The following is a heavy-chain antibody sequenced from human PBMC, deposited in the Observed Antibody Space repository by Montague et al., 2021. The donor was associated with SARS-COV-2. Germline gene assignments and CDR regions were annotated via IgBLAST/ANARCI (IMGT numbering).Heavy chain of an antibody. J-gene: IGHJ5*02. CDR2: IYANGNF. Sequence: SETLSLTCSVSGDSITPYGDSIGGYFWSWIRQPAGKGLEWIGRIYANGNFDYNPPLNSRVSMSMDTSQQEFSMGLISVTAADTAVYYCARDAHYFGPGPESHGAFDPWGQGSLVTVSS. D-gene: IGHD2/OR15-2a*01. CDR1: GDSITPYGDSIGGYF. V-gene: IGHV4-4*07. CDR3: ARDAHYFGPGPESHGAFDP.